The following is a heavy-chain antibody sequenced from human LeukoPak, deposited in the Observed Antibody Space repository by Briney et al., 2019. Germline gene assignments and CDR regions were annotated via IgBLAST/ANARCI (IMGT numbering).Heavy chain of an antibody. V-gene: IGHV3-7*03. Sequence: GSLGLSCAASGFTFSNYWMTWVRQAPGKGLEWVANIKPDESEKYYVGSVKGRFTISRDNAKNSLYLQMNSLRAEDTAVYYCAKWGPYDILTGRINWGQGTLVTVSS. D-gene: IGHD3-9*01. CDR3: AKWGPYDILTGRIN. J-gene: IGHJ4*02. CDR2: IKPDESEK. CDR1: GFTFSNYW.